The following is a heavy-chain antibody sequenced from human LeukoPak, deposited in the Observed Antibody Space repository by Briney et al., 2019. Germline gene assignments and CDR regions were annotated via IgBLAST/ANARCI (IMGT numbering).Heavy chain of an antibody. J-gene: IGHJ4*02. Sequence: SETLSLTCTVSGGSISISSDYWGWIRQPPGKGLEWIGDIYYSGTTNYNPTLKSRVTMSVDTSKNQFSLKLNSATAADTAVYYCARRLSTRSYYLDDWGQGTLVTVSS. CDR1: GGSISISSDY. V-gene: IGHV4-39*01. D-gene: IGHD2/OR15-2a*01. CDR2: IYYSGTT. CDR3: ARRLSTRSYYLDD.